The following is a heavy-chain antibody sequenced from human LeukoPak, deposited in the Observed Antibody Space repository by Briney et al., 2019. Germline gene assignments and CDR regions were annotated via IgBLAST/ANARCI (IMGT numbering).Heavy chain of an antibody. CDR2: ISAYNGNT. CDR3: ARVSYGDLFYYYYYGMDV. CDR1: GYTFTSYG. D-gene: IGHD4-17*01. V-gene: IGHV1-18*01. Sequence: GASVKVSCKASGYTFTSYGISWVRQAPGQGLEWMGWISAYNGNTNYAQKLQGRVTMTTDTSTSTAYMELRSLRSDDTAVYYCARVSYGDLFYYYYYGMDVWGQGTTVTVSS. J-gene: IGHJ6*02.